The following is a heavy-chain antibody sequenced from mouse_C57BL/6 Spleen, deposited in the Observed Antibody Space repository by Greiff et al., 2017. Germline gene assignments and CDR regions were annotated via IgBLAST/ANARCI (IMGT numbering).Heavy chain of an antibody. Sequence: QVQLQQPGAELVKPGASVKLSCKASGYTFTSYWMHWVKQRPGQGLEWIGMIHPNSGSTNYNVKFKSKATLTVDKSSSTAYMQLSSLTSEDSAVYYCARHYDWFAYWGQGTLVTVSA. D-gene: IGHD2-4*01. J-gene: IGHJ3*01. CDR1: GYTFTSYW. V-gene: IGHV1-64*01. CDR2: IHPNSGST. CDR3: ARHYDWFAY.